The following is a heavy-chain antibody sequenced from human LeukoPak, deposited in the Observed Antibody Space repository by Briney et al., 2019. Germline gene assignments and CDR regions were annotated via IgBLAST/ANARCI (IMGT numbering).Heavy chain of an antibody. D-gene: IGHD6-13*01. CDR1: GLTFSDYS. J-gene: IGHJ4*02. V-gene: IGHV3-23*01. CDR3: AKDAAGPEY. CDR2: ISAGGGST. Sequence: GGSLRLSCAASGLTFSDYSMTWVRQAPGKGLFWVSGISAGGGSTYYADSVKGRFTISRDNSRNTLYLQMNSLIAEDTAVYYCAKDAAGPEYWGQGTLVTVSS.